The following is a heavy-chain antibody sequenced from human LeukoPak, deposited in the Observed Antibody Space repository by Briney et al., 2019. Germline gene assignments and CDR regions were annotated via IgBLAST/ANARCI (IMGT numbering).Heavy chain of an antibody. CDR3: AREYYGSGSYYP. V-gene: IGHV1-69*01. Sequence: SVKVSCKASGGTFSSYAISWVRQASGQGLEWMGGIIPIFGTANYAQKFQGRVTITADESTSTAYMELSSLRSEDTAVYYCAREYYGSGSYYPWGQGTLVTVSS. D-gene: IGHD3-10*01. CDR1: GGTFSSYA. J-gene: IGHJ5*02. CDR2: IIPIFGTA.